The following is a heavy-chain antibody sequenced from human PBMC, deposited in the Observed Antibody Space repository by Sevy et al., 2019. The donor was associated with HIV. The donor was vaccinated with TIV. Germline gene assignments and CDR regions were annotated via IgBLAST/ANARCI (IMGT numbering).Heavy chain of an antibody. CDR1: GLTFSSYS. V-gene: IGHV3-21*01. CDR2: ISSSSSYI. D-gene: IGHD3-10*01. Sequence: LSLTCVASGLTFSSYSMKWVRQAPGKGVEWVSSISSSSSYIYYADSVKGRFTISRDNAKKSLYLQVNSLRAEDTAVYYCARDRDGSGSSGGYGMDVWGQGTTVTVSS. J-gene: IGHJ6*02. CDR3: ARDRDGSGSSGGYGMDV.